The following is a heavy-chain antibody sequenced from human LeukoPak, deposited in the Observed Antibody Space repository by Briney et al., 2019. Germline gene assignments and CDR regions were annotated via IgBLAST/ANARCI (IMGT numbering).Heavy chain of an antibody. CDR3: ARGPGGYDSSGWKNYYYYGMDV. V-gene: IGHV3-66*01. CDR2: IYSGGST. Sequence: PGGSLRLSCAASGFTVSSNYMSWVRQAPGKGLEWVSVIYSGGSTYYADSVKGRFTISRDNSKNTLYLQMNSLRGEDTAVYYCARGPGGYDSSGWKNYYYYGMDVWGQGTTVTVSS. J-gene: IGHJ6*02. CDR1: GFTVSSNY. D-gene: IGHD6-19*01.